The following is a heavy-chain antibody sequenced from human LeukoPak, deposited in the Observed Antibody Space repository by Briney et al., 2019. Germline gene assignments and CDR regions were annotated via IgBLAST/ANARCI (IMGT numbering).Heavy chain of an antibody. Sequence: GASVKVSCKASGYTFTSYGISWVRQAPGQGLEWMGWISAYNGNTNYAQKLQGRVTMTTDTSTSTAYMELRSLRSDDTAVYYCARDLFYYGSGSYYDIGYWGQGTLVTVSS. D-gene: IGHD3-10*01. CDR1: GYTFTSYG. J-gene: IGHJ4*02. CDR3: ARDLFYYGSGSYYDIGY. CDR2: ISAYNGNT. V-gene: IGHV1-18*01.